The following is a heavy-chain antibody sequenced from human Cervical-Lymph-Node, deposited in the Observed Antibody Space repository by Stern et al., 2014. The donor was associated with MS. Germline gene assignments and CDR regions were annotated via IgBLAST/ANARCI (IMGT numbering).Heavy chain of an antibody. CDR3: ARQTTAWASDV. J-gene: IGHJ4*02. CDR2: IYPGDSET. CDR1: GYKFSIYW. Sequence: EVQLVESGAELIRPGESLKISCKGSGYKFSIYWIAWVRQMPGKGLELMGIIYPGDSETRSSPSCQGQVAMSADKSTSTAYLQWSSLNASDTAMYFCARQTTAWASDVWGQGTLVTVSS. D-gene: IGHD1-14*01. V-gene: IGHV5-51*01.